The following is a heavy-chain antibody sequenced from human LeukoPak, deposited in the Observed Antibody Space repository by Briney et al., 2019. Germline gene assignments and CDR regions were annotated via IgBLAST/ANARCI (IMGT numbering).Heavy chain of an antibody. CDR1: GGSFIGYY. D-gene: IGHD5-24*01. J-gene: IGHJ5*02. CDR3: ARDNSVRDEAWWFNP. CDR2: INHFGST. Sequence: SETLSLTCAVYGGSFIGYYWSWIRQPPGKGLEWIGEINHFGSTNYNPSLKSRVTISIDTSKNQFSLKLSSVTAADTAVYYCARDNSVRDEAWWFNPWGQGTLVTVSS. V-gene: IGHV4-34*01.